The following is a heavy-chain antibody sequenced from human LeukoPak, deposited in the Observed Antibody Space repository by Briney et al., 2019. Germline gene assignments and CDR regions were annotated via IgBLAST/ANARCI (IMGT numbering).Heavy chain of an antibody. CDR2: IKFDESAT. CDR3: ARGGRGTYLNDY. Sequence: PGGSLRLSCAASGFTFSSYWMHWVRQAPGKGLVWVSCIKFDESATNYADSVKGRFTISRDNDRNTVHLQMNSLRGEDTAVYYCARGGRGTYLNDYWGQGTLVTVSS. CDR1: GFTFSSYW. V-gene: IGHV3-74*01. J-gene: IGHJ4*02. D-gene: IGHD1-26*01.